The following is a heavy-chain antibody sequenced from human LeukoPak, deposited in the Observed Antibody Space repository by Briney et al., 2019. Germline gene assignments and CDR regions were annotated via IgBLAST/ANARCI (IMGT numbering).Heavy chain of an antibody. D-gene: IGHD1-26*01. V-gene: IGHV4-34*01. CDR1: GGSFSGYY. CDR3: ARPLIGATSWFDP. CDR2: INHSGST. J-gene: IGHJ5*02. Sequence: SETLSLTCAVYGGSFSGYYWSWIRQPPGKGLEWIGEINHSGSTNYNPSLKSRVTISVDTSKNQFSLKLSSVTAADTAVYYCARPLIGATSWFDPWGQGTLVTVSS.